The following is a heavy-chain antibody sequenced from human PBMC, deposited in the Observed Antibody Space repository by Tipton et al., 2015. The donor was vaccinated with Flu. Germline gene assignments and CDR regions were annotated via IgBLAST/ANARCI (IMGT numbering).Heavy chain of an antibody. CDR3: AKDIYSAVAGLFDY. V-gene: IGHV3-9*01. J-gene: IGHJ4*02. Sequence: SLRLSCAASGFTFDDYAMHWVRQVPGKGLEWVSGITWNSGSADYADSVKGRFTISRDNAKNSVYLQMNTVRPEDTALYYCAKDIYSAVAGLFDYWGQGALVTVSS. CDR2: ITWNSGSA. D-gene: IGHD6-19*01. CDR1: GFTFDDYA.